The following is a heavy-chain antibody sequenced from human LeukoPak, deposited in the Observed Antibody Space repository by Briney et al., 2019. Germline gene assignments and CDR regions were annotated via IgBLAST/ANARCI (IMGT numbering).Heavy chain of an antibody. CDR2: ISYSGST. CDR3: ATFSGYFDY. D-gene: IGHD6-19*01. Sequence: SETLSLTCTVSGGSVTIYHWSWIRQPPGKRLEWIGYISYSGSTNYNPSLKSRVTMSVDMSKSQFSLKLTSVTAADTAVYYCATFSGYFDYWGQGILVTVSS. J-gene: IGHJ4*02. CDR1: GGSVTIYH. V-gene: IGHV4-59*08.